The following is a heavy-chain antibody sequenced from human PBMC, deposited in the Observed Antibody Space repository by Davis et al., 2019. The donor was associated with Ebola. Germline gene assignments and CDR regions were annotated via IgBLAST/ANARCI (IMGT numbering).Heavy chain of an antibody. Sequence: PSETLSLTCIVSDDSISSGYYWSWIRQPPGKGLEWIGYIYYSRSTNYNPSLKRRVTMSVDTSKNQLSLKLSSVTAADTAMYYCARHQVGNSDAFHIWGQGTMVTVSS. CDR1: DDSISSGYY. CDR2: IYYSRST. CDR3: ARHQVGNSDAFHI. V-gene: IGHV4-59*08. J-gene: IGHJ3*02. D-gene: IGHD4-23*01.